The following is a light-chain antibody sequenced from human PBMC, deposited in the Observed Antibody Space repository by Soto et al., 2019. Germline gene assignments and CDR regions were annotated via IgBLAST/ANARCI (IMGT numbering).Light chain of an antibody. V-gene: IGKV2-30*01. Sequence: DVVMTQSPLSLPVTLGQPASISCMSAQSLVYSDGDTYLSWFQQRPGQSPRRLIYKVSNRDSGVPVRFSGSGSGTDFTLKISRVEAEDVGVYYCMQGTHWPWTFGQGTKVEVK. CDR3: MQGTHWPWT. CDR2: KVS. J-gene: IGKJ1*01. CDR1: QSLVYSDGDTY.